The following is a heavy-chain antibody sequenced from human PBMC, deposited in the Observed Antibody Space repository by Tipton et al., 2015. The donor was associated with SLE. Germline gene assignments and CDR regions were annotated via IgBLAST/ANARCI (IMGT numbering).Heavy chain of an antibody. D-gene: IGHD1-14*01. J-gene: IGHJ4*02. V-gene: IGHV1-69*06. CDR1: GGTFSSST. Sequence: QLVQSGAEVKKPGSSVKVSCKASGGTFSSSTISWIRQAPGQGLEWMGRIIPIFSTTNYAEKFQGRVTFTADKSTGTAYMELSRLKSEDTAVYYCAKEGPGYYFDYWAQGVVVTVSS. CDR3: AKEGPGYYFDY. CDR2: IIPIFSTT.